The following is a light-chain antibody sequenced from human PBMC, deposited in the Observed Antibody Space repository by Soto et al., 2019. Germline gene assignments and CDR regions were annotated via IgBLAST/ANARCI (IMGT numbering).Light chain of an antibody. J-gene: IGKJ1*01. CDR2: AAS. CDR1: QSVNMN. CDR3: QQYNNWQT. V-gene: IGKV3-15*01. Sequence: ETVFTQSPVTLSVSPGETATPFCLARQSVNMNLAWYQEKPGQAPRLLIYAASTRATGIPARFSGSGSGTEFTLTISSLQSEDSAIYYCQQYNNWQTFGQGTKVDIK.